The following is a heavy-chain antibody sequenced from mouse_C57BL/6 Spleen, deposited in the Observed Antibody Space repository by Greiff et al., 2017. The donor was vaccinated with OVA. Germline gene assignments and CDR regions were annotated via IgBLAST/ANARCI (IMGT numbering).Heavy chain of an antibody. CDR1: GYSITSGYY. J-gene: IGHJ1*03. CDR2: ISYDGSN. V-gene: IGHV3-6*01. D-gene: IGHD2-5*01. CDR3: ARDHYSNYDDV. Sequence: EVKLQESGPGLVKPSQSLSLTCSVTGYSITSGYYWNWIRQFPGNKLEWMGYISYDGSNNYNPSLKNRISITRDTSKNQFFLKLNSVTTEDTATYYCARDHYSNYDDVWGTGTTVTVSS.